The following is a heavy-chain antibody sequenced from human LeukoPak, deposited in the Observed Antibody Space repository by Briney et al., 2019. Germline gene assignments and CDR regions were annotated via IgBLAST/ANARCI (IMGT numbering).Heavy chain of an antibody. CDR3: ARDGSSGYYNWFDP. D-gene: IGHD3-22*01. CDR2: ISYDGSNK. Sequence: GGSLRLSCAASGFTFSSYAMHWVRQAPGKGLEWVAVISYDGSNKYYADSVKGRFTISRDNSKNTLYLQMNSLRAEDTAVYYCARDGSSGYYNWFDPSGQGTLVTVSS. J-gene: IGHJ5*02. V-gene: IGHV3-30-3*01. CDR1: GFTFSSYA.